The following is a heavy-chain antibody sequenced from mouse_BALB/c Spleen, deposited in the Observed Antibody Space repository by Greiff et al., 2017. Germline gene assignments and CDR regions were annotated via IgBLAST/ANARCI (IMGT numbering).Heavy chain of an antibody. D-gene: IGHD2-14*01. CDR3: ARHRDYRYDVGYAMDY. Sequence: EVQRVESGGDLVKPGGSLKLSCAASGFTFSSYGMSWVRQTPDKRLEWVATISSGGSYTYYPDSVKGRFTISRDNAKNTLYLQMSSLKSEDTAMYYCARHRDYRYDVGYAMDYWGQGTSVTVSS. V-gene: IGHV5-6*01. CDR2: ISSGGSYT. J-gene: IGHJ4*01. CDR1: GFTFSSYG.